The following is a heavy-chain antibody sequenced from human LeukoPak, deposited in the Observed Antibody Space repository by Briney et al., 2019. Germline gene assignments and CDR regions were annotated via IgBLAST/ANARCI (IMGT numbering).Heavy chain of an antibody. V-gene: IGHV4-39*07. CDR1: GGSISSSRYY. CDR3: ARDRINYGVDY. D-gene: IGHD4-17*01. Sequence: SETLSLTCTVSGGSISSSRYYWGWIRQPPGKGLEWIGSIHYSGSTYYNPSLKSRVTVSVDTSKNQFSLKLSSVTAADTAVYYCARDRINYGVDYWGQGTLVTVSS. CDR2: IHYSGST. J-gene: IGHJ4*02.